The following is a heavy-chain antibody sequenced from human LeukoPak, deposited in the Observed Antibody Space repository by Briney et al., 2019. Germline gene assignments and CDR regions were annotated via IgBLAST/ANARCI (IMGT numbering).Heavy chain of an antibody. D-gene: IGHD6-19*01. CDR1: GGSFSGYY. J-gene: IGHJ5*02. V-gene: IGHV4-34*01. Sequence: SETLSLTCAVYGGSFSGYYWSWIRQPPGKGLEWIGEINHSGSTNYNPSLKSRVTISVDTSKNQFSLKLSSVTAADTAVYYCARFLSSGWYKQVGFDPRGQGTLVTASS. CDR3: ARFLSSGWYKQVGFDP. CDR2: INHSGST.